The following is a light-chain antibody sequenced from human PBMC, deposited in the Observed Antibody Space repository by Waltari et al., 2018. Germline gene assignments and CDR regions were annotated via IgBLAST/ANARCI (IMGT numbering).Light chain of an antibody. CDR3: TSYTSSSSPWV. CDR2: DVT. J-gene: IGLJ3*02. CDR1: SSDVGGYNY. V-gene: IGLV2-14*03. Sequence: QSALTQPASVSGSPGQSITIPCTGTSSDVGGYNYVYGYQPHPGKAPKPMIYDVTTRPSGVSNRFSGSKSGNTASLTISGLQAEDEADYYCTSYTSSSSPWVFGGGTKLTVL.